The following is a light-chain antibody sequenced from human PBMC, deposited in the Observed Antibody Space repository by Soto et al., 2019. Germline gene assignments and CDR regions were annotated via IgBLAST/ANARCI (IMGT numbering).Light chain of an antibody. Sequence: EIVMTQSPATLSVSPGERATLSCRASQSVRSNFLAWYQQKPGQAPRLLIYGASNRATGIPDRFSGSGSGTDFTLTITRLEAEDFAMYYCQRYDSLRTFGQGTKVDIK. CDR3: QRYDSLRT. V-gene: IGKV3-20*01. CDR1: QSVRSNF. CDR2: GAS. J-gene: IGKJ1*01.